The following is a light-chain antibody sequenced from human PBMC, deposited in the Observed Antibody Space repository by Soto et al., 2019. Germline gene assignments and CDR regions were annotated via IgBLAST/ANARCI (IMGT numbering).Light chain of an antibody. J-gene: IGLJ3*02. V-gene: IGLV4-69*01. Sequence: QTVVTQSPSASASLGASVKLTCTLSSGHSSYAIAWHQQQPEKGPRFLMKLNSDGSHSKGDGIPDRFSGSSSGAERYFTISSLQAEDEADYYCQTWGTGPWVFGGGTKLTVL. CDR3: QTWGTGPWV. CDR2: LNSDGSH. CDR1: SGHSSYA.